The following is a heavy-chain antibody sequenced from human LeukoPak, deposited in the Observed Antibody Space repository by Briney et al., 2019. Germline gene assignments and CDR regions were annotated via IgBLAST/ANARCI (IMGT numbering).Heavy chain of an antibody. CDR2: ITDSGDNT. Sequence: GGSLRLSCAASGFTFSRYAMSWVRQAPGKGLEWVSAITDSGDNTYHADSVKGRFTISRDNSKDTLYLQMNSLRAEDTAVYFCASRMAAAGSFDYWGQGTLVTVSS. D-gene: IGHD6-13*01. J-gene: IGHJ4*02. V-gene: IGHV3-23*01. CDR3: ASRMAAAGSFDY. CDR1: GFTFSRYA.